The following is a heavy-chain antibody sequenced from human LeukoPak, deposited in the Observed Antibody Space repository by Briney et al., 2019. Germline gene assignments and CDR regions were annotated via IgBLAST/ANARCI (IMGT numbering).Heavy chain of an antibody. Sequence: PGGSLRLSCAASGFSFSNYGVHWVRQAPGKGLEWVTFMQYDGSVEFYADSVMGRFTISKDNSKNTVYLQMNSLRAEDTAVYYCARTRELAYCGGDCGQDFDYWGQGTLVTVSS. CDR3: ARTRELAYCGGDCGQDFDY. V-gene: IGHV3-30*02. J-gene: IGHJ4*02. CDR1: GFSFSNYG. CDR2: MQYDGSVE. D-gene: IGHD2-21*02.